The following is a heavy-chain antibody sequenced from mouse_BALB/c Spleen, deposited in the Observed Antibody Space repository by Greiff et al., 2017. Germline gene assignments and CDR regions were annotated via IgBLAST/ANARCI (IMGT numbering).Heavy chain of an antibody. J-gene: IGHJ2*01. V-gene: IGHV1S137*01. D-gene: IGHD2-1*01. CDR2: ISTYYGDA. CDR3: ARGKYYGKEPYFDY. CDR1: GYTFTDYA. Sequence: QVQLKESGAELVRPGVSVKISCKGSGYTFTDYAMHWVKQSHAKSLEWIGVISTYYGDASYNQKFKGKATMTVDKSSSTAYMELARLTSEDSAIYYCARGKYYGKEPYFDYWGQGTTLTVSS.